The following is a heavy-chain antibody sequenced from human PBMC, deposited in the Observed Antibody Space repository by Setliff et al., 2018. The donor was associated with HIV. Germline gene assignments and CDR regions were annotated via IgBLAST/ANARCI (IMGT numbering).Heavy chain of an antibody. V-gene: IGHV4-31*03. J-gene: IGHJ5*02. CDR1: GDSISSDAYY. D-gene: IGHD2-15*01. Sequence: SETLSLTCTVSGDSISSDAYYWSWIRQHPEKGLEWVGYISYSGGSYYNPSLKSRISISMDTSKNQFSLKLKSVTAADPAVYYCARLNVEMFVVMAATPGWFGPWGQGILVTVSS. CDR3: ARLNVEMFVVMAATPGWFGP. CDR2: ISYSGGS.